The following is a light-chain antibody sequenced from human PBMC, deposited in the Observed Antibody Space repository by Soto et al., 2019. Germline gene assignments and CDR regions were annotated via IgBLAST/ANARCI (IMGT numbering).Light chain of an antibody. Sequence: QSALTQPASVSGSPGQSITISCTGTSSDVGGYNYVSWYQQHPGKAPKLMIYDGSNRPSGVSNRFSGSKSGNTASLTISGLQAEDEADYYCSSYTNSSPLVVFGGGTKVTVL. V-gene: IGLV2-14*01. J-gene: IGLJ2*01. CDR1: SSDVGGYNY. CDR3: SSYTNSSPLVV. CDR2: DGS.